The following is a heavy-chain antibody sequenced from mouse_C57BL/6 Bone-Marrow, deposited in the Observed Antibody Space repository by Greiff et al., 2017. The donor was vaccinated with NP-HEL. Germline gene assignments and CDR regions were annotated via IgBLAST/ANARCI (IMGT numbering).Heavy chain of an antibody. J-gene: IGHJ2*01. CDR3: AIPEYGYYFDY. V-gene: IGHV1-64*01. CDR1: GYTFTSYW. D-gene: IGHD5-1*01. Sequence: QVQLQQPGAELVKPGASVKLSCKASGYTFTSYWMHWVKQRPGQGLEWIGMIHPNSGNTNYNEKFKSKATLTVDKSSSTAYMQLSRLTSEDSAVYYCAIPEYGYYFDYWGQGTTLTVSS. CDR2: IHPNSGNT.